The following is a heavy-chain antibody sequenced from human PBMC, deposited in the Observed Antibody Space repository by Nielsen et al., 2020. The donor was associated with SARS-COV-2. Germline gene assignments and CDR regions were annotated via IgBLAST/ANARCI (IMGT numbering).Heavy chain of an antibody. Sequence: GGSLRLSCAASGFTFSSYSMNWVRQAPGKGLEWVSYISSSSSTIYYADSVKGRFTISRDNAKNSLYLQMNSLRAEDTAVYYCARDSSGWYALTTYYYYGMDVWGQRTTVTVSS. CDR2: ISSSSSTI. D-gene: IGHD6-19*01. V-gene: IGHV3-48*01. J-gene: IGHJ6*02. CDR3: ARDSSGWYALTTYYYYGMDV. CDR1: GFTFSSYS.